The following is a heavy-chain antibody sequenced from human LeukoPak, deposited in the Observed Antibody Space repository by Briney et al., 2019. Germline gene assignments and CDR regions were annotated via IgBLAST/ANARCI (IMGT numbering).Heavy chain of an antibody. CDR1: GFTFSSYA. Sequence: GGSLRLSCAASGFTFSSYAMHWVRQAPGKGLEWVAVISYDGSNKYYADSVKGRYTISRDNSKNTLYLQMNSLRAEDTAVYYCASSLGYSYAIFDYWGQGTLVTVSS. CDR2: ISYDGSNK. V-gene: IGHV3-30-3*01. D-gene: IGHD5-18*01. J-gene: IGHJ4*02. CDR3: ASSLGYSYAIFDY.